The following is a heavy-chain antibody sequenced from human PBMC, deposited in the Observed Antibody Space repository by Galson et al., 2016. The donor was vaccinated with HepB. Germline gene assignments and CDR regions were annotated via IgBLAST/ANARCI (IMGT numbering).Heavy chain of an antibody. CDR1: GFTFTKFW. D-gene: IGHD1-1*01. J-gene: IGHJ5*02. V-gene: IGHV3-23*01. Sequence: SLRLSCAASGFTFTKFWMHWVRQPPGKGLEWVSGISYSGGFTFYADSVKGRFTISRDNTKNTLYLQLNSLSVEDTALYYCAKDSDRTTLNWFDPWGQGTLVTVSS. CDR3: AKDSDRTTLNWFDP. CDR2: ISYSGGFT.